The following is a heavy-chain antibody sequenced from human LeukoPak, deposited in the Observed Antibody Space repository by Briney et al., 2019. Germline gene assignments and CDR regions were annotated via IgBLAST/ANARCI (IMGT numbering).Heavy chain of an antibody. V-gene: IGHV3-23*01. Sequence: GGSLRLSCAASGFTLSSYAMTWVRQAPGRGLEWVSSVDGGGGGTYYADSVKGRFTISRDNSKDTLYLQMNGLRAEDTAVYFCAKQSAGSAAWYSLHYDFWGQRTLVTVSS. CDR1: GFTLSSYA. CDR3: AKQSAGSAAWYSLHYDF. J-gene: IGHJ4*02. CDR2: VDGGGGGT. D-gene: IGHD6-13*01.